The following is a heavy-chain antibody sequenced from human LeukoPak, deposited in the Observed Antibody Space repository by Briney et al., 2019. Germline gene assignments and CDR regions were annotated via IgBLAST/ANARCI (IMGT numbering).Heavy chain of an antibody. Sequence: GGSLRLSCAASGFTFSSYSMNWVRQAPGKGLEWVSSISSSSSYIYYADSVKGRFTISRDNAKNSLYLQMNSLRAEDTAVYYCARDPAPVYYYDSSGYYSYYYYYMDVWGKGTTVTVSS. CDR3: ARDPAPVYYYDSSGYYSYYYYYMDV. D-gene: IGHD3-22*01. V-gene: IGHV3-21*01. J-gene: IGHJ6*03. CDR1: GFTFSSYS. CDR2: ISSSSSYI.